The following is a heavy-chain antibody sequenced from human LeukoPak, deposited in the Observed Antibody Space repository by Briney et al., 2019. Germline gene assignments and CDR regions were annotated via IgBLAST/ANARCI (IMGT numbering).Heavy chain of an antibody. D-gene: IGHD5-18*01. CDR3: ARSGGYSHGWPFDY. Sequence: GESLKISCKGSGYSFTSYWIGWVRQMQGKGLEWMGIIYPGESDTRYSPSFQGQVTISAGKSITIAYLQWSSLKASDTAMYYCARSGGYSHGWPFDYWGQGTLVTVSS. V-gene: IGHV5-51*01. CDR2: IYPGESDT. CDR1: GYSFTSYW. J-gene: IGHJ4*02.